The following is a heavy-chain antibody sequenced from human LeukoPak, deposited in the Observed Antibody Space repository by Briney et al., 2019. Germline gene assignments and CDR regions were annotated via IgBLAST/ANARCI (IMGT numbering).Heavy chain of an antibody. CDR1: GYTFTGHY. CDR3: AKNLAS. V-gene: IGHV1-2*06. J-gene: IGHJ5*02. D-gene: IGHD3-3*02. Sequence: ASVKVSCKASGYTFTGHYMHWVRQAPGQGLEWMGRIHPNSGDTICAQIFQGRVTMTRDTSVSTAYMELSSLTSGDTAVYYCAKNLASWGQGTLVTVSS. CDR2: IHPNSGDT.